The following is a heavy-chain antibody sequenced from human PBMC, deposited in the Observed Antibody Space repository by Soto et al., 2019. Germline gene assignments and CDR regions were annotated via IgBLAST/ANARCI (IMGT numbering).Heavy chain of an antibody. J-gene: IGHJ6*02. CDR3: SRGYCGGGSCYFYYAMVV. CDR1: GFTFSDSA. CDR2: IRSKANNYAT. V-gene: IGHV3-73*02. D-gene: IGHD2-15*01. Sequence: EVQLVESGGGLVQPGGSLKLSCAASGFTFSDSAMHWVRQASGKGLEWVGRIRSKANNYATAYAASVKGRFTISRDDSKKTAYLQMNSLKAEDTAVYYCSRGYCGGGSCYFYYAMVVWGQGTTVTVSS.